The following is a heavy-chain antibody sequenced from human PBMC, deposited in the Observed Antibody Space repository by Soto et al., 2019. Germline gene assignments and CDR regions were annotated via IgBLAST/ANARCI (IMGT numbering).Heavy chain of an antibody. D-gene: IGHD6-13*01. CDR2: IWYDGSNK. CDR1: GFTFSSYG. CDR3: ARPQAAADLTASFDY. V-gene: IGHV3-33*01. Sequence: SGGSLRLSCAASGFTFSSYGMHWVRQAPGKGLEWVAVIWYDGSNKYYADSVKGRFTISRDNSKNTLYLQMNSLRAEDTAVYYCARPQAAADLTASFDYWGQGTLVTVS. J-gene: IGHJ4*02.